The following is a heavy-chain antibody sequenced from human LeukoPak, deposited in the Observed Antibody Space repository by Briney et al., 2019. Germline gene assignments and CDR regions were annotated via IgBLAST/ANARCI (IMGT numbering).Heavy chain of an antibody. CDR2: IYSGGST. D-gene: IGHD3-10*01. Sequence: GGSLRLSCAASGFTVSSNYMSWVRQAPGKGLEWVSVIYSGGSTYYADSVKGRFTISRDNAKNSLYLQMNSLRAEDTAVYYCARLDYGSGSYYYYYYYYMDVWGKGTTVTISS. J-gene: IGHJ6*03. CDR3: ARLDYGSGSYYYYYYYYMDV. CDR1: GFTVSSNY. V-gene: IGHV3-53*01.